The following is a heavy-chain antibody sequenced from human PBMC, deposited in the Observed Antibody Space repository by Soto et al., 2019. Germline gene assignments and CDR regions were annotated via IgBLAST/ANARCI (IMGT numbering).Heavy chain of an antibody. V-gene: IGHV1-3*01. CDR3: ARQLAGARIDY. CDR1: GYTFTSYA. Sequence: ASVNVSFKASGYTFTSYAMHWVRQAPGQRLEWMGWINAGNGNTKYSQKFQGRVTITRDTSASTAYMELSSLRSEDTAVYYCARQLAGARIDYWGQGTLVTVSS. CDR2: INAGNGNT. J-gene: IGHJ4*02. D-gene: IGHD1-1*01.